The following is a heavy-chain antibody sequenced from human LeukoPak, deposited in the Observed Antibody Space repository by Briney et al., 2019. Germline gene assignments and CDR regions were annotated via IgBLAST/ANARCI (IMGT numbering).Heavy chain of an antibody. D-gene: IGHD6-13*01. Sequence: ASVKVSCKASGYTFTSYDINWVRQATGQGLEWMGWMNPNSGNTGYAQKFQGRVTITRNTSISTAYMELSSLRSDDTAVDYSAISACGRSWYGWTYNWFDPWGQGTLVTVSS. V-gene: IGHV1-8*03. CDR3: AISACGRSWYGWTYNWFDP. J-gene: IGHJ5*02. CDR1: GYTFTSYD. CDR2: MNPNSGNT.